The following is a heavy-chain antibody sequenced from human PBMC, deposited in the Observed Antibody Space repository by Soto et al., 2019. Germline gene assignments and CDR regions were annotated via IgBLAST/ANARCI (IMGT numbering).Heavy chain of an antibody. V-gene: IGHV3-30*18. CDR3: AKDLVGATTADY. D-gene: IGHD1-26*01. CDR2: ISYDGSNK. J-gene: IGHJ4*02. Sequence: PGGSLRLSCAASGFTFSTYGMHWVRQAPGKGLEWVAVISYDGSNKYYADSVKGRFTISRDNSKNTLYLQMNSLRAEDTAVYYCAKDLVGATTADYWGQGTLVTVSS. CDR1: GFTFSTYG.